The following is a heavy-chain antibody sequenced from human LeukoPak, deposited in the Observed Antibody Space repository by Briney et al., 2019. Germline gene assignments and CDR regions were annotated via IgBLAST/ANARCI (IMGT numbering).Heavy chain of an antibody. CDR1: GFSFSSYG. Sequence: GGSLRLSCAASGFSFSSYGMHWVRQAPGKGLEWVAFIRFDGSDKYYADSVKSRFTISRDTSKNTLILQLNSLRAEDTAVYYCTKDSTYHYDSSAYYLFDYWGQGTLVTVSS. V-gene: IGHV3-30*02. D-gene: IGHD3-22*01. J-gene: IGHJ4*02. CDR2: IRFDGSDK. CDR3: TKDSTYHYDSSAYYLFDY.